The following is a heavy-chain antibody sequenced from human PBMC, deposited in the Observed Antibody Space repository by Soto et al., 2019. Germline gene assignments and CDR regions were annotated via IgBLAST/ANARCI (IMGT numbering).Heavy chain of an antibody. V-gene: IGHV1-18*01. CDR3: ARGRVPKSSGFFPFDY. CDR1: GYTFNIYG. Sequence: GASVKVSCKASGYTFNIYGINWVRQAPGQGLEWMGWISAFNGKTNYAQNVQGRVTMTTDTSTSTAYVELRSLRSDDTAVYYCARGRVPKSSGFFPFDYWGHGTLVTVSS. CDR2: ISAFNGKT. D-gene: IGHD3-22*01. J-gene: IGHJ4*01.